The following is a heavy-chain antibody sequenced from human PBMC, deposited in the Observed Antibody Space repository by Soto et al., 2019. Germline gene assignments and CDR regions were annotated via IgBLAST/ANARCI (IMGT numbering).Heavy chain of an antibody. J-gene: IGHJ6*02. V-gene: IGHV3-30-3*01. CDR3: ARDKGYDFWSGPRYYYGMDV. Sequence: PGGSLRLSCAASGFTFSSYAMHWVRQAPGKGLEWVAVISYDGSNKYYADSVKGRFTISRDNSKNTLYLQMNSLRAEDTAVYYCARDKGYDFWSGPRYYYGMDVWGQGTTVTVSS. CDR1: GFTFSSYA. CDR2: ISYDGSNK. D-gene: IGHD3-3*01.